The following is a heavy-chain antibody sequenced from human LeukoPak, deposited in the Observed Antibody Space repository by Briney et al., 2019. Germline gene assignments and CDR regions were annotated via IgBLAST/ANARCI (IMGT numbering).Heavy chain of an antibody. CDR1: GFTFSSYS. J-gene: IGHJ5*02. CDR3: ARDLSGIAVSSA. V-gene: IGHV3-21*01. D-gene: IGHD6-19*01. Sequence: GGSLRLSCAASGFTFSSYSMNWVRQAPGKGLEWVSSISSSSSYIYYADSVKGRFTTSRDNAKNSLYLQMNSLRAEDTAVYYCARDLSGIAVSSAWGQGTLVTVSS. CDR2: ISSSSSYI.